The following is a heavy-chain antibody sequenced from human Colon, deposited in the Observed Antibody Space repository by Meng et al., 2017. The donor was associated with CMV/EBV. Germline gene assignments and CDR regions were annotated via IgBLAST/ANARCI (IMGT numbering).Heavy chain of an antibody. Sequence: SETLSLTCTVSGGSISSYYWSWIRQPPGKGLEWIGYIYYSGSTNYNPSLKSRVTISVDTSKNQFSLKLSSVTAADTAVYYCARGGPLAVWFDPWGQGTLVTVSS. D-gene: IGHD2-15*01. CDR3: ARGGPLAVWFDP. V-gene: IGHV4-59*01. CDR2: IYYSGST. CDR1: GGSISSYY. J-gene: IGHJ5*02.